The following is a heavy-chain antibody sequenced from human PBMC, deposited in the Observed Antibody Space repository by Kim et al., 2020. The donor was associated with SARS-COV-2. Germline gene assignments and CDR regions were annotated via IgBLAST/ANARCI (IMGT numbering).Heavy chain of an antibody. J-gene: IGHJ4*02. V-gene: IGHV4-39*07. CDR3: ARERAHYDILTGYSG. D-gene: IGHD3-9*01. Sequence: PSLKSRVTISVDTSKNQFSLKLSSVTAADTAVSYCARERAHYDILTGYSGWGQGTLVTVSS.